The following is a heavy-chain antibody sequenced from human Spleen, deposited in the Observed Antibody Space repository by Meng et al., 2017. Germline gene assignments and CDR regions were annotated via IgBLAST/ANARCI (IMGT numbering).Heavy chain of an antibody. CDR3: ARDHLEAYYDSSGPDY. CDR2: LSSGGSSI. D-gene: IGHD3-22*01. CDR1: GFTFSGPA. Sequence: GESLKISCAASGFTFSGPAMHWIRQAPGKGLEWVSFLSSGGSSIYYADSVKGRFTIFRDNAKNSLYLQLNSLRAEDTAVYYCARDHLEAYYDSSGPDYWGQGALVTVSS. V-gene: IGHV3-11*04. J-gene: IGHJ4*02.